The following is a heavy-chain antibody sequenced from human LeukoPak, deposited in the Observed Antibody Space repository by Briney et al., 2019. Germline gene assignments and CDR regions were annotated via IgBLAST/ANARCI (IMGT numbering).Heavy chain of an antibody. CDR1: GFTSTSYA. CDR2: ISYDGSNK. V-gene: IGHV3-30-3*01. Sequence: GRSLRLSCEASGFTSTSYAMHWVRQAPGKWLGWVAVISYDGSNKYYADSVKGPFTISRDNSRNTLYLQMNSLRAEDTDVYYCARDFVYWCQGTLVTVAS. J-gene: IGHJ4*02. CDR3: ARDFVY.